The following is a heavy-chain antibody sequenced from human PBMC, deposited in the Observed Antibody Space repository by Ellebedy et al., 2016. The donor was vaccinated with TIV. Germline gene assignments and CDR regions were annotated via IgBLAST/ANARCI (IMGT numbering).Heavy chain of an antibody. J-gene: IGHJ4*02. CDR1: GFTFSSYA. V-gene: IGHV3-23*01. D-gene: IGHD6-19*01. Sequence: GESLKISCAASGFTFSSYAMSWVRQAPGKGLEWVSAISGSGGSTYYADSVKGRFTISRDNSKNTLYLQMNSLRAEDTAVYYCAKGSSSRGYWGQGTLVTVSS. CDR2: ISGSGGST. CDR3: AKGSSSRGY.